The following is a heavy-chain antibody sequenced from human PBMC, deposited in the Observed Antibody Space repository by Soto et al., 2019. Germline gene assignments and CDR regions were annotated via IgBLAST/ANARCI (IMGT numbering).Heavy chain of an antibody. CDR2: ISGSGGST. V-gene: IGHV3-23*01. CDR1: GFTFSSYA. J-gene: IGHJ6*02. Sequence: GGSLRLSCAASGFTFSSYAMSWVRQAPGKGLEWVSAISGSGGSTYYADSVKGRFTISRDNSKNTLYLQMNSLRAEDTAVYYCAKDIGGDYYYYGMDVWGQGTTVTVSS. D-gene: IGHD3-16*02. CDR3: AKDIGGDYYYYGMDV.